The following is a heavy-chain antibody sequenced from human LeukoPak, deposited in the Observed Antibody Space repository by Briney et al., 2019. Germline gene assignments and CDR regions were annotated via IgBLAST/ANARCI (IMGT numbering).Heavy chain of an antibody. Sequence: ASVKVSCKASGYTFTGYYMHWVRQAPGQGLEWMGWINPNSGGTNYAQKFQGRVTITADKSTSTAYMELSSLRSEDTAVYYCARDGLYCTNGVCYRMEGPRYYYYGMDVWGQGTTVTVSS. V-gene: IGHV1-2*02. D-gene: IGHD2-8*01. CDR3: ARDGLYCTNGVCYRMEGPRYYYYGMDV. J-gene: IGHJ6*02. CDR1: GYTFTGYY. CDR2: INPNSGGT.